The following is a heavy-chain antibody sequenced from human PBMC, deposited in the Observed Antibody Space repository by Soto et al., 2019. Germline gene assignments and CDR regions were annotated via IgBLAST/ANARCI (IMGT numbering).Heavy chain of an antibody. D-gene: IGHD5-12*01. CDR3: ARDCGYSGYDCNFDY. Sequence: GGSLRLSCAASGFTFSSYSMNWVRQAPGKGLEWVSSISSSSSYIYYADSVKGRFTISRDNAKNSLYLQMNSLRAEDTAVYYCARDCGYSGYDCNFDYWGQGTLVTVSS. CDR1: GFTFSSYS. J-gene: IGHJ4*02. CDR2: ISSSSSYI. V-gene: IGHV3-21*01.